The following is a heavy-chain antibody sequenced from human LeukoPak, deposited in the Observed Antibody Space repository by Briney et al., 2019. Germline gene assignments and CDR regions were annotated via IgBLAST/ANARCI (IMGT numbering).Heavy chain of an antibody. J-gene: IGHJ5*02. D-gene: IGHD4-17*01. CDR2: ISSSSSYI. CDR1: GFTFSSYS. V-gene: IGHV3-21*01. Sequence: PGGSLRLSCAASGFTFSSYSMNWVRQAPGKGLEWVSSISSSSSYIYYADSVKGRFTISRDNAKNSLYLQMNSLRAEDTAVYYCARGDYGDYRNWFDPWGQETLVTVSS. CDR3: ARGDYGDYRNWFDP.